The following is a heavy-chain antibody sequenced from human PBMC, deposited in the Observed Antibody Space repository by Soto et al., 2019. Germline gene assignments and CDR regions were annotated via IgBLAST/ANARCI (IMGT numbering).Heavy chain of an antibody. CDR3: ARRRLRSTSYSDAFDI. Sequence: GGSLRLSCAASGFTFSSYDMHWVRQRTGEGLEWVSAVDIAGGTYYPGSVKGRFTVSRENAKNSLYLQMNNLRAEDTAVYYCARRRLRSTSYSDAFDIWGQGTMVTVSS. J-gene: IGHJ3*02. CDR1: GFTFSSYD. D-gene: IGHD2-2*01. V-gene: IGHV3-13*01. CDR2: VDIAGGT.